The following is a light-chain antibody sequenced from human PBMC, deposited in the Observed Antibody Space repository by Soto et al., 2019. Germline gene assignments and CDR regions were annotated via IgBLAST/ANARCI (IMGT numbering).Light chain of an antibody. Sequence: QSVLTQPASVSASPGQSITISCTGSSTDVGGYTYVSWYQQVPGKPHKLMIYEVSNRPSGVSNRFSCSKSGNTASLTTSALQAEDEADDYCSSYTSGSTLVFGGGTKLTVL. CDR3: SSYTSGSTLV. V-gene: IGLV2-14*03. CDR2: EVS. CDR1: STDVGGYTY. J-gene: IGLJ3*02.